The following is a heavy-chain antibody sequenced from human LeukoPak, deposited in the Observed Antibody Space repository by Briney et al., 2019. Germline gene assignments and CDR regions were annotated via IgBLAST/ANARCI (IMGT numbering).Heavy chain of an antibody. Sequence: GGSLRLSCAASGFTVSSNYMSWVRQAPGKGLEWVSVIYSGGSTYYADSVKGRFTISRDNSKNTLYLQMNSLRAEDTAVYYCARDPESIAAGDYWGQGTLVTVSS. CDR3: ARDPESIAAGDY. J-gene: IGHJ4*02. D-gene: IGHD6-25*01. V-gene: IGHV3-53*01. CDR1: GFTVSSNY. CDR2: IYSGGST.